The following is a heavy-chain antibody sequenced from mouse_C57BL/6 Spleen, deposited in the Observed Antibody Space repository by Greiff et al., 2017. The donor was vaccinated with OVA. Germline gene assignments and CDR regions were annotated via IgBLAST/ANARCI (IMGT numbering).Heavy chain of an antibody. J-gene: IGHJ4*01. CDR2: IDTNSGGT. Sequence: VQLQQPGAELVKPGASVTLSCKASGYTFTSYWMHWVKQRPGRGLAWIGRIDTNSGGTKYNEKFKSKATLTVDKPSSTAYMQLSSLTSEDSAVYYGARSYYDYDDAMDYWGQGTSVTVSS. CDR3: ARSYYDYDDAMDY. V-gene: IGHV1-72*01. D-gene: IGHD2-4*01. CDR1: GYTFTSYW.